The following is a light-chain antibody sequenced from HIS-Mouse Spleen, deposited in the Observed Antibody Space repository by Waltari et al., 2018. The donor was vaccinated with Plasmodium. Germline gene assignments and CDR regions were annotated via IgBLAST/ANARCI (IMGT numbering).Light chain of an antibody. CDR1: ALPKNY. Sequence: SYELTQPPSVSVSPGQTARITCSGDALPKNYAYWYQQKSGQAHVLVIYEDSKRPSGIPGRFSGSSSGTMATLTISGAQVEDEADYYCYSTDSSGNHRVFGGGTKLTVL. V-gene: IGLV3-10*01. J-gene: IGLJ3*02. CDR3: YSTDSSGNHRV. CDR2: EDS.